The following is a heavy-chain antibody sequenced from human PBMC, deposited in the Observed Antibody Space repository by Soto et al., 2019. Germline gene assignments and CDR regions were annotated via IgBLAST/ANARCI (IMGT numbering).Heavy chain of an antibody. J-gene: IGHJ4*02. CDR3: AKDSLYYGDSFDY. D-gene: IGHD4-17*01. CDR2: ISYDGSNK. V-gene: IGHV3-30*18. Sequence: GGSLRLSCAASGFTFSSYGMHWVRQAPGKGLEWVAVISYDGSNKYYADSVKGRFTISRDNSKNTLYLQMNSLRAEDTAVYYCAKDSLYYGDSFDYWGQGTLVTVSS. CDR1: GFTFSSYG.